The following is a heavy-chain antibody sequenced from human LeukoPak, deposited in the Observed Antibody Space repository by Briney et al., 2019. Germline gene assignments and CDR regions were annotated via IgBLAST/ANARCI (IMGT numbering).Heavy chain of an antibody. V-gene: IGHV3-23*01. Sequence: GGSLRLSCAASGFNFKLSAMSWGRQAPGKGLEWVALISGSGSRGSGITGGNTYYADSVKGRFSISRDDSQNTVYLQMNSLRVEDTATYFCAKGRCGDSSCWYFDAWAKGTRVTVSS. CDR2: ISGSGSRGSGITGGNT. D-gene: IGHD6-13*01. CDR1: GFNFKLSA. CDR3: AKGRCGDSSCWYFDA. J-gene: IGHJ4*02.